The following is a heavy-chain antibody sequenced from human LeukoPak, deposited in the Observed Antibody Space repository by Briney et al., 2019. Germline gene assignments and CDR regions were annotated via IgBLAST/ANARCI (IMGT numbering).Heavy chain of an antibody. V-gene: IGHV3-53*01. Sequence: GGSLRLSCKASGFTVSSNFMNWVRQAPGKGLEWVSVIYSGGTTYYADSVKGRFTTSRDNSKNTLYLQLNNLRAEDTALYYCATKTSGGYFDCWGQGTLVTVSS. CDR1: GFTVSSNF. J-gene: IGHJ4*02. D-gene: IGHD1-26*01. CDR3: ATKTSGGYFDC. CDR2: IYSGGTT.